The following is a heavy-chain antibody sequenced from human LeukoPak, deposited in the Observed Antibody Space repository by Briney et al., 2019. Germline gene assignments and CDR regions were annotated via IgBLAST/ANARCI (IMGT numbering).Heavy chain of an antibody. J-gene: IGHJ4*02. CDR1: GYTFTSYG. D-gene: IGHD3-22*01. CDR2: ISAYNGNT. V-gene: IGHV1-18*01. CDR3: ARGYYYDSSGAFDY. Sequence: ASVKVSCKASGYTFTSYGISWVRQAPGQGLEWMEWISAYNGNTNYAQKLQGRVTMTTDTSTSTAYMELRSLRSDDTAVYYCARGYYYDSSGAFDYWGQGTLVTVSS.